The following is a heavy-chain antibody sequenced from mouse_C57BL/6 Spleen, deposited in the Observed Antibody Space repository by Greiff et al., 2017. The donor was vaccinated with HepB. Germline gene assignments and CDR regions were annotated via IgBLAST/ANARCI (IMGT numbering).Heavy chain of an antibody. CDR1: GYTFTDYE. CDR2: IDPETGGT. J-gene: IGHJ2*01. V-gene: IGHV1-15*01. Sequence: VQLQESGAELVRPGASVTLSCKASGYTFTDYEMHWVKQTPVHGLEWIGAIDPETGGTAYNQKFKGKAILTADKSSSTAYMELRSLTSEDSAVYYCTREDLDYWGQGTTLTVSS. CDR3: TREDLDY.